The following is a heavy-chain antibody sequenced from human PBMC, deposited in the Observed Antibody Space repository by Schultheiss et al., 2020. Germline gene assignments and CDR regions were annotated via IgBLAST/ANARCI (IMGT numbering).Heavy chain of an antibody. CDR2: IIPILGIA. CDR3: AREGADDSSGYSPAYNWFDP. J-gene: IGHJ5*02. D-gene: IGHD3-22*01. CDR1: GYDFGTYV. Sequence: SVKVSCKASGYDFGTYVIAWVRQAPGQGLEWMGRIIPILGIANYAQKFQGRVTITADKSTSTAYMELSSLRSEDTAVYYCAREGADDSSGYSPAYNWFDPWGQGTLVTVSS. V-gene: IGHV1-69*04.